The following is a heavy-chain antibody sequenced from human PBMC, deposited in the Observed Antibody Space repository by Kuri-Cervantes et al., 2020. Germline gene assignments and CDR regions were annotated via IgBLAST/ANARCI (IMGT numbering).Heavy chain of an antibody. D-gene: IGHD4-17*01. CDR1: GFTFSSYS. J-gene: IGHJ3*02. V-gene: IGHV3-21*01. Sequence: GGSLRLSCAASGFTFSSYSMNWVRQAPGKGLEWVSSISSSSSYIYYADSVKGRFTISRDNAKNSLYLQMNSLRAEDTAVYYCARDRPGATVTPTDAFDIWGQGTMVTVSS. CDR3: ARDRPGATVTPTDAFDI. CDR2: ISSSSSYI.